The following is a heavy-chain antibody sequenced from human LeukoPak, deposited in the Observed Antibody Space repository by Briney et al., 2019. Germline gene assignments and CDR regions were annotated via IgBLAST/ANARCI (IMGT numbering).Heavy chain of an antibody. CDR1: GGTFVNYA. D-gene: IGHD3-10*01. CDR2: FVPILDTT. Sequence: ASVKVSCKVSGGTFVNYAVSWVRQAPGQGLEWVGAFVPILDTTDYAQDFQGRVTITVDSSKTTAYMELSSLRSEDTAVYYCARGHLVIAPIFDYWGQGTLVTVSS. V-gene: IGHV1-69*10. J-gene: IGHJ4*02. CDR3: ARGHLVIAPIFDY.